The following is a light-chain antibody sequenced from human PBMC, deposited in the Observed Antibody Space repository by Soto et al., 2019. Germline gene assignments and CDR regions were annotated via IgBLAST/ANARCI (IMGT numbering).Light chain of an antibody. Sequence: EIVLTQSPAILPLSPGDTATLSCRASQTVSNYLTWYQQKPGQAPTLLIYDTSKRAAGIPARFSGSGSGTDFTLTISSLEPEDLVVYYCQERSSWPLFGGGTKVEIK. J-gene: IGKJ4*01. CDR3: QERSSWPL. V-gene: IGKV3-11*01. CDR2: DTS. CDR1: QTVSNY.